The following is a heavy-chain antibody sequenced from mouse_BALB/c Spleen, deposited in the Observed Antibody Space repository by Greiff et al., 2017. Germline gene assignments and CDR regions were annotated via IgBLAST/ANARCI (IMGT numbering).Heavy chain of an antibody. CDR2: ISYSGST. V-gene: IGHV3-2*02. Sequence: VQLQESGPGLVKPSQSLSLTCTVTGYSITSDYAWNWIRQFPGNKLEWMGYISYSGSTSYNPSLKSRISITRDTSKNQFFLQLNSVTTEDTATYYCAREAIYYDYDGFAYWGQGTLVTVSA. D-gene: IGHD2-4*01. J-gene: IGHJ3*01. CDR1: GYSITSDYA. CDR3: AREAIYYDYDGFAY.